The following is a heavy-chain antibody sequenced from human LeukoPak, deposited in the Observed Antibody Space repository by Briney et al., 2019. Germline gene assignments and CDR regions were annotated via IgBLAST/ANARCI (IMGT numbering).Heavy chain of an antibody. CDR1: GFTFSSSW. CDR2: IKHDGSEK. D-gene: IGHD1-26*01. J-gene: IGHJ4*02. Sequence: GGSLRLSCVASGFTFSSSWMSWVRQAPGKGLGWVAHIKHDGSEKYYVESVKGRFTISRDNAKNSLYLQMSSLRAEDTAVYYCARDLSVGSKPDLGFDYWGQGTLVTVSS. V-gene: IGHV3-7*01. CDR3: ARDLSVGSKPDLGFDY.